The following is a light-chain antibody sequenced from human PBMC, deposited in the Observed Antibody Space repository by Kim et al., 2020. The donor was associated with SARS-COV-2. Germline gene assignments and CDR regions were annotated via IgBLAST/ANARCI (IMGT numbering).Light chain of an antibody. V-gene: IGLV1-44*01. CDR1: SSNIGSNN. Sequence: ELTQPPSASGTPGQRVTISCSGSSSNIGSNNVVWYQQLPGAAPNLLIYSNHQRPSGTPDRFSGSRSGTSASLAISGLQAGDEADYYCAVWDDSLKQGVFGGGTQLTVL. CDR3: AVWDDSLKQGV. CDR2: SNH. J-gene: IGLJ3*02.